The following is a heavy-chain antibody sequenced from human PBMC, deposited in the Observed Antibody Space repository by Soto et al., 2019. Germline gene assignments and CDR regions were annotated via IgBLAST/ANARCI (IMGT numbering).Heavy chain of an antibody. J-gene: IGHJ4*02. CDR1: GGSFSVYY. CDR3: ARTYYYDSSGYDYAYFDY. CDR2: INHSGST. D-gene: IGHD3-22*01. Sequence: SATLSLTCGVYGGSFSVYYWSWIRRRPGKGLEWIGEINHSGSTNYNPSLKSRVTISVDTSKNQFSLKLSSVTAEDTAVYYCARTYYYDSSGYDYAYFDYWGQGTLVTVSS. V-gene: IGHV4-34*01.